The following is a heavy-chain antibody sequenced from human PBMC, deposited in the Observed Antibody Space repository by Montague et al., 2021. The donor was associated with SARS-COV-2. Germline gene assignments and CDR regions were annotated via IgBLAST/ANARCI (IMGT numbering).Heavy chain of an antibody. CDR1: GFTFSSYG. Sequence: SLRLSCAASGFTFSSYGMHWVRQAPGKGLEWVAVIWYDGSNKYYADSVKGRFTISRDNSKNTLYLQMNSLRAEDTAAYYCASQLVPRWYAFDIWGQGTMVTVSS. D-gene: IGHD5-18*01. V-gene: IGHV3-33*01. CDR2: IWYDGSNK. CDR3: ASQLVPRWYAFDI. J-gene: IGHJ3*02.